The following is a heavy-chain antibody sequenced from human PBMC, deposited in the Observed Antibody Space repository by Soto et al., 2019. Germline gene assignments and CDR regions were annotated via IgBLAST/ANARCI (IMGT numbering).Heavy chain of an antibody. V-gene: IGHV1-18*01. CDR2: ISAYNGNT. Sequence: ASVKVSCKASGYTFTSYGISWVRQAPGQGLEWMGRISAYNGNTNYAQKLQGRVTMTTDTSTSTAYMELRSLRSDDTAVYYCARDLGITMVRGVQDYWGQGTLVTVSS. D-gene: IGHD3-10*01. J-gene: IGHJ4*02. CDR3: ARDLGITMVRGVQDY. CDR1: GYTFTSYG.